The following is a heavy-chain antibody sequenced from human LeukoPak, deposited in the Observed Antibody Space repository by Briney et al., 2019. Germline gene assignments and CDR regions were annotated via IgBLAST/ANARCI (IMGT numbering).Heavy chain of an antibody. J-gene: IGHJ4*02. CDR2: ISSSSIYI. V-gene: IGHV3-21*01. D-gene: IGHD3-22*01. CDR1: GFTFNTYT. CDR3: ARGGGNPWLSGHFDY. Sequence: GGSLRLSCAASGFTFNTYTINWVRQAPGKGLEWVSSISSSSIYIYYADSLKGRFTISRNNAKNSLYLHIDSLRAEDTAVYYCARGGGNPWLSGHFDYWGQGTLVTVSS.